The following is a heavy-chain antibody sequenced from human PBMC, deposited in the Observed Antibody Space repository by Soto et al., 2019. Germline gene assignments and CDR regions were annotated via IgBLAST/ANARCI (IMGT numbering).Heavy chain of an antibody. CDR1: GYTFTSYY. J-gene: IGHJ4*02. V-gene: IGHV1-46*01. Sequence: ASVKVSCKASGYTFTSYYMHWVRQAPGQGLEWMGIINPSGGSTSYAQKFQGRVTMTRDTSTSTVYMELSSLRSEDTVVYYCARGLPVLPRGAYFDYWGQGTLVTVSS. CDR2: INPSGGST. D-gene: IGHD3-10*01. CDR3: ARGLPVLPRGAYFDY.